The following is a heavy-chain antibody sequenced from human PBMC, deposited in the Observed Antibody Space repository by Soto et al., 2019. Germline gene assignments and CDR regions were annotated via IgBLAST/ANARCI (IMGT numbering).Heavy chain of an antibody. CDR3: ATDVYYDILTGLDY. Sequence: ASVKVSCKVSGYTLTELSMHWVRQAPGKGLEWMGGFDPEDGETIYAQKFQGRVTMTEATSTDTAYMELSSLRSEDTAVYYCATDVYYDILTGLDYWGQGTLVTVSS. J-gene: IGHJ4*02. CDR2: FDPEDGET. CDR1: GYTLTELS. D-gene: IGHD3-9*01. V-gene: IGHV1-24*01.